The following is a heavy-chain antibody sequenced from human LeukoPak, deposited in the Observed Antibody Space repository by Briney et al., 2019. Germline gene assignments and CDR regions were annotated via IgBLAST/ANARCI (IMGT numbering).Heavy chain of an antibody. D-gene: IGHD3-3*01. J-gene: IGHJ5*02. CDR3: ATFDFWSGDLGH. Sequence: GGSLRLSCAASGFTFSTYWMHWVRQAPGKGLGWVSRITNDGSSTNYADSVKGRFTISRDNAKNTLYLQMNRLRAEDTAVYYCATFDFWSGDLGHWGQGTLVTVSS. CDR2: ITNDGSST. CDR1: GFTFSTYW. V-gene: IGHV3-74*01.